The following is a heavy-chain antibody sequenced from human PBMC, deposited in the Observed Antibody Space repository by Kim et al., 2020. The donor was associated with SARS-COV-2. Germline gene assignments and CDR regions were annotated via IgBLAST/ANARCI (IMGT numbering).Heavy chain of an antibody. CDR2: IYYTGNI. CDR3: ARGERSTWFDY. J-gene: IGHJ4*02. Sequence: SETLSLTCTVSGGSISSYYWSWIRQPPGKGLEWIAYIYYTGNINYNPSLKSRVTISVDTSKNQFSLKLSSVTAADTALYYCARGERSTWFDYWGQGTLVTVSS. CDR1: GGSISSYY. D-gene: IGHD6-13*01. V-gene: IGHV4-59*13.